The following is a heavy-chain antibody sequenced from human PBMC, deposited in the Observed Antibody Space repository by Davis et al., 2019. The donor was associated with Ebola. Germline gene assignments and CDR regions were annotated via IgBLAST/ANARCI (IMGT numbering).Heavy chain of an antibody. CDR3: ARGGYSGYPLVR. CDR1: GFTFSDYY. V-gene: IGHV3-11*04. CDR2: ISSSGSTI. Sequence: GESLKISCAASGFTFSDYYMSWIRQAPGKGLEWVSYISSSGSTIYYADSVKGRFTISRDNAKNSLYLQMNSLRAEDTAVYYCARGGYSGYPLVRWGQGTLVTVSS. J-gene: IGHJ4*02. D-gene: IGHD5-12*01.